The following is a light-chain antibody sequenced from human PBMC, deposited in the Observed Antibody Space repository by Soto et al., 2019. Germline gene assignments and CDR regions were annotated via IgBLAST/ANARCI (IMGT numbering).Light chain of an antibody. CDR3: QHYGSSFT. CDR2: GAS. Sequence: EIVLTQSPGTLSLSPGERATLSCSASQSVSSSYLAWYQQKPGQAPRLLIYGASSRATGIPDRFSGSGSGTDFTLTISRLEPEDFAVYYCQHYGSSFTFGPGTKVDIK. J-gene: IGKJ3*01. CDR1: QSVSSSY. V-gene: IGKV3-20*01.